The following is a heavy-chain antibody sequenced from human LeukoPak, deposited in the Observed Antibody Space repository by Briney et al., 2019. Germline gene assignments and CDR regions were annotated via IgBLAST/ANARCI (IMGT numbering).Heavy chain of an antibody. V-gene: IGHV4-59*01. CDR2: IYYSGST. J-gene: IGHJ4*02. D-gene: IGHD3-9*01. CDR1: GGSISSYY. CDR3: ARDRHYDILTGYWSGRYFDY. Sequence: PSETLSLTCTVPGGSISSYYWSWIRQPPGKGLEWIGYIYYSGSTNYNPSLKSRVTISVDTSKNQFSLKLSSVTAADTAVYYCARDRHYDILTGYWSGRYFDYWGQGTLGTVSS.